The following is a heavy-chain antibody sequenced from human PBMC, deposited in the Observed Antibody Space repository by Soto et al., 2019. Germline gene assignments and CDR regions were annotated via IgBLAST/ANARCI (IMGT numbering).Heavy chain of an antibody. D-gene: IGHD3-3*01. CDR2: ISAYNGNT. CDR3: ARENGGYYDFWSGYYYYYGMDV. V-gene: IGHV1-18*01. Sequence: GASVKVSCKASGYTFTSYGISWVRQAPGQGLEWMGWISAYNGNTNYAQKLQGRVTMTTDTSTSTAYMELRSLRSDDTAVYYCARENGGYYDFWSGYYYYYGMDVWGQGTTVTVSS. J-gene: IGHJ6*02. CDR1: GYTFTSYG.